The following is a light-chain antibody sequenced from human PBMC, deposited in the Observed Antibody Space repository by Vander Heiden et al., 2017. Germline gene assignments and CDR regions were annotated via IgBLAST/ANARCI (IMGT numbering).Light chain of an antibody. CDR1: QSVSSSY. Sequence: EIVLTQSPATLPSSSGERATLSCRASQSVSSSYLAWYQQKPGQAPRLLIYGASSRATGIPDRFSGSGSGTDFTLTISRLEPEDFAVYYCQQYGSSPYTFGQGTKLEIK. V-gene: IGKV3-20*01. CDR2: GAS. CDR3: QQYGSSPYT. J-gene: IGKJ2*01.